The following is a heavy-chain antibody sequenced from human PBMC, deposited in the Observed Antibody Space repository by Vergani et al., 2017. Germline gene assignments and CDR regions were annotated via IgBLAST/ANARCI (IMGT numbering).Heavy chain of an antibody. D-gene: IGHD6-19*01. CDR1: ADSISSGSYY. V-gene: IGHV4-39*01. J-gene: IGHJ4*02. CDR2: IYYSGLT. CDR3: AGRRPGSGWSPGDFDD. Sequence: QLQLQQSGPGLVKPSETLFLTCTVSADSISSGSYYWGWIRQPPGKSLEWIGSIYYSGLTYYNPSLKSRVAISVDTSKKQFSLKVTSVTAADTAVYCCAGRRPGSGWSPGDFDDWGQGILVTVSS.